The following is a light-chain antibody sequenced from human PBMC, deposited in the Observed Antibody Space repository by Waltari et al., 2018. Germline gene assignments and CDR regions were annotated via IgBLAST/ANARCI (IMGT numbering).Light chain of an antibody. CDR3: QQYYSYPWT. J-gene: IGKJ1*01. CDR2: QAS. V-gene: IGKV1-5*03. CDR1: QGISTW. Sequence: DIQMTQSPSTLSASVGDRVTITCRASQGISTWLAWYQQEPGKAPKLLISQASSLESGVSSRFSGSESGTEFTLNISSLQPDDFATYYCQQYYSYPWTFGQGTKVDIK.